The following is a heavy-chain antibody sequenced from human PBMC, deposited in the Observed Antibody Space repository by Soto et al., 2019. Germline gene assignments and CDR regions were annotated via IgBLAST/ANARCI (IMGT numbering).Heavy chain of an antibody. V-gene: IGHV3-23*01. D-gene: IGHD3-3*01. J-gene: IGHJ5*02. Sequence: GGSLRLSCAASGFTFSSYAMSWVRQAPGKGLEWVSAISGRAGSTYYADSVKGRFTISRDNSKNTLYLQMNSLRAEDTAVYYCAITPPYYDFWSGYLAWGQGTLVTVSS. CDR3: AITPPYYDFWSGYLA. CDR2: ISGRAGST. CDR1: GFTFSSYA.